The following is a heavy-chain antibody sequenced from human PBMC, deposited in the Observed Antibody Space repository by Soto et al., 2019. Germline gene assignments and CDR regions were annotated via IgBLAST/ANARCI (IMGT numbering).Heavy chain of an antibody. J-gene: IGHJ4*02. CDR1: GGTISNYV. CDR2: IIPISGAA. Sequence: GASVKVSCKVSGGTISNYVVNWVRQAPGQGLEWMGRIIPISGAANYAQKFQGRVTITADKSTSTSYMELSSLRSEDTAVYYCARDMTRTVVPYFDFWGQGTLVTVSS. D-gene: IGHD1-7*01. CDR3: ARDMTRTVVPYFDF. V-gene: IGHV1-69*06.